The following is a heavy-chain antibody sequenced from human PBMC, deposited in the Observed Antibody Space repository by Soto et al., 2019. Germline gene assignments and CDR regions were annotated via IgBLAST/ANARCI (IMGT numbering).Heavy chain of an antibody. Sequence: GESLKISCMGSGYKVSTWHNFTSYWIAWVRQMPGEGLEWMGIIYPGDSDTRYSPSFQGQVTISADKSISTAYLQWNSLKASDTAMYYCARLLYYDSSGYSRAHFDYWGQGTLVTVSS. J-gene: IGHJ4*02. CDR2: IYPGDSDT. V-gene: IGHV5-51*01. CDR3: ARLLYYDSSGYSRAHFDY. CDR1: GYKVSTWHNFTSYW. D-gene: IGHD3-22*01.